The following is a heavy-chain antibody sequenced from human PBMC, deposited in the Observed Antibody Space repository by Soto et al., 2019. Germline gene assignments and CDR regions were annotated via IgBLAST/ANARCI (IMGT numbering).Heavy chain of an antibody. V-gene: IGHV1-3*01. Sequence: QVQLVQSGAEVKKPGASVKVSCKASGYTFTSYAMHWVRQAPGQRLEWMGWINAGNGNTRYSQKFQGRVTITRDTSASTAYMELRSLRSEDTAVYYCARDLVYSSGSLDSWGKGTLVTVS. J-gene: IGHJ4*02. CDR3: ARDLVYSSGSLDS. CDR1: GYTFTSYA. CDR2: INAGNGNT. D-gene: IGHD6-19*01.